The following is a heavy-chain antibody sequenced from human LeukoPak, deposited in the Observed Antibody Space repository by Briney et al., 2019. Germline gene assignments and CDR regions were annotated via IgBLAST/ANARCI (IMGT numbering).Heavy chain of an antibody. CDR3: ARDSGWSDYFDY. Sequence: PGGSLRLSCAASGCTFSSYSMNWVRQAPGKGLEWVSCITSSSRYMYYADSVKGRFTISRDNAKNSLYLQMNSLRAEDTAVYYCARDSGWSDYFDYWGQGTLVTVSS. CDR1: GCTFSSYS. CDR2: ITSSSRYM. D-gene: IGHD6-19*01. V-gene: IGHV3-21*01. J-gene: IGHJ4*02.